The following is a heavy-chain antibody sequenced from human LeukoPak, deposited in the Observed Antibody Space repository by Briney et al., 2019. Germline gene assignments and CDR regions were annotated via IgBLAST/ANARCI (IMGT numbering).Heavy chain of an antibody. D-gene: IGHD5-18*01. CDR2: INPNSGGT. CDR1: GYTFTSYG. J-gene: IGHJ3*02. V-gene: IGHV1-2*04. Sequence: ASVKVSCKASGYTFTSYGISWVRQAPGQGLEWMGWINPNSGGTNYAQKFQGWVTMTRDTSISTAYMELSRLRSDDTAVYYCARASRNSAMVINAFDIWGQGTMVTVSS. CDR3: ARASRNSAMVINAFDI.